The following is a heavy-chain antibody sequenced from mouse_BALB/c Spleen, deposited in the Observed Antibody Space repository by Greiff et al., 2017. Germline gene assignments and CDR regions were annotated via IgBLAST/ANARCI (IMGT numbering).Heavy chain of an antibody. CDR3: ARDRDGYYCPFDY. CDR2: IRNKANGYTT. D-gene: IGHD2-3*01. Sequence: EVMLVESGGGLVQPGGSLRLSCATSGFTFTDYYMSWVRQPPGKALEWLGFIRNKANGYTTEYSASVKGRFTISRDNSQSILYLQMNTLRAEDSATYYCARDRDGYYCPFDYWGQGTTLTVSS. J-gene: IGHJ2*01. V-gene: IGHV7-3*02. CDR1: GFTFTDYY.